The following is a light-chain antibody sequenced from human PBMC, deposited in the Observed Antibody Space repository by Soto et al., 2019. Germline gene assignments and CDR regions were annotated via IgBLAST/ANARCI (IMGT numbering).Light chain of an antibody. V-gene: IGKV3D-20*02. CDR3: QQRSSWPIT. CDR2: GAS. J-gene: IGKJ5*01. CDR1: QTGDSQY. Sequence: EMILTQSPGTLSLSPGETANLSCRASQTGDSQYLAWYQQRPGQAPRLLIYGASSRATGIPDRFSGSGPGTDFTLTISSLQSEDFAVYYCQQRSSWPITFGQGTRLEIK.